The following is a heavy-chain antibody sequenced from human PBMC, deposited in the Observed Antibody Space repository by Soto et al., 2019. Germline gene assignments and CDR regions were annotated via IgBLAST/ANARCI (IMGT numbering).Heavy chain of an antibody. J-gene: IGHJ6*02. Sequence: QVQLLESGGGVVQPGRSLRLSCVASGFTLTNNGMHWVRQAPGQGLEWVAVISSDGSSYYYGDSVRGRFTIPRDTSKNTLFLEMNSLTTADTAVYYCAKDRGLAESGTWSHYYYGMDVWGQWTSVTV. CDR2: ISSDGSSY. D-gene: IGHD1-26*01. CDR1: GFTLTNNG. CDR3: AKDRGLAESGTWSHYYYGMDV. V-gene: IGHV3-30*18.